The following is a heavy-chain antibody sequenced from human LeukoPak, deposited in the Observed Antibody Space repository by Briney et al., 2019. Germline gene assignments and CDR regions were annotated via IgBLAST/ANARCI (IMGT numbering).Heavy chain of an antibody. CDR1: GDSISSGDYN. J-gene: IGHJ5*01. V-gene: IGHV4-31*03. D-gene: IGHD5-12*01. CDR2: IYYSGST. CDR3: ARGNCGYSGYDDS. Sequence: SETLSLTCTVSGDSISSGDYNWSWIRQHPGKGLEWIGYIYYSGSTYYNPSLKSRITISIDTSKNQFSLKVTSVTAADTAVYYCARGNCGYSGYDDSWGQGTLVTVSP.